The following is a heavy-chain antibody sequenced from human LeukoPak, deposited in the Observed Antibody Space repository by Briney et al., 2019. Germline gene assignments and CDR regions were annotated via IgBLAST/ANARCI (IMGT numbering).Heavy chain of an antibody. CDR2: IYYSGST. D-gene: IGHD3-10*01. Sequence: SETLSLTCTVSGGSISSYYWSWIRQPPGKGLEWIGYIYYSGSTNYNPSLKSRVTISVNTSKNQFSLKLSSVTAADTAVYYCARVSPLLWFGEFDYWGQGTLVTVSS. CDR3: ARVSPLLWFGEFDY. V-gene: IGHV4-59*01. J-gene: IGHJ4*02. CDR1: GGSISSYY.